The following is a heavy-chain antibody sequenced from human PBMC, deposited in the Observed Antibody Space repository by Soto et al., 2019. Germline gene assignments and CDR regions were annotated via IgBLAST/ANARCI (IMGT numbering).Heavy chain of an antibody. D-gene: IGHD5-12*01. CDR1: GGSLTGYY. Sequence: SETLSLTCAVNGGSLTGYYWSWIRQPPGKGLEWIGEIKDGGVTNYSPSLKGRVTMSADTSKNQFSLKLNSVTAADTAVYYCARGQEGIVATHWDQGTLVTVSS. J-gene: IGHJ4*02. CDR3: ARGQEGIVATH. CDR2: IKDGGVT. V-gene: IGHV4-34*01.